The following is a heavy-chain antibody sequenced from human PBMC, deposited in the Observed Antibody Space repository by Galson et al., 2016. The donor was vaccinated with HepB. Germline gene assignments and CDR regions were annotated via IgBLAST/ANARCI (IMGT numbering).Heavy chain of an antibody. D-gene: IGHD5-12*01. CDR2: INPTDVIT. CDR1: GYTFTNYY. V-gene: IGHV1-46*01. Sequence: SVKVSCKASGYTFTNYYIHWVRQAPGQGLEWMGIINPTDVITPYAQKFQGRVTMTRDTSTSTVYMELSSLRSADTAVYYCARGADSGYDLGDYWGQGTLVTVSS. J-gene: IGHJ4*02. CDR3: ARGADSGYDLGDY.